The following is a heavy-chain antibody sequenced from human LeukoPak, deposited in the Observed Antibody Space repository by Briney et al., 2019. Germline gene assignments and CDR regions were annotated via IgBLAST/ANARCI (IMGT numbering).Heavy chain of an antibody. D-gene: IGHD4-17*01. J-gene: IGHJ4*02. CDR3: AKEPRDYGAITSGY. Sequence: GGSLRLSCAASGFTFSSYAMGWVRQAPGEGLEWVSTISGSGNSAYYADSVKGRFTISRDNSKNTLYLQMNSLRAEDTAVYYCAKEPRDYGAITSGYWGQGTLVTVSS. V-gene: IGHV3-23*01. CDR1: GFTFSSYA. CDR2: ISGSGNSA.